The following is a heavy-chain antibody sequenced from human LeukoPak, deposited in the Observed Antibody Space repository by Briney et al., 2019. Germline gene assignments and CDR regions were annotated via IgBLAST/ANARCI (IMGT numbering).Heavy chain of an antibody. CDR1: GYTLTELS. V-gene: IGHV1-24*01. CDR2: FDPEDGET. J-gene: IGHJ4*02. CDR3: AIVGNLYSSSWAPEFDY. D-gene: IGHD6-13*01. Sequence: GASVKVSCKVSGYTLTELSMHWVRQAPGKGLEWMGGFDPEDGETIYAQKFQGRVTMTEDTSTDTAYMELSSLRSEDTAVYYCAIVGNLYSSSWAPEFDYWGQGTLVTVSS.